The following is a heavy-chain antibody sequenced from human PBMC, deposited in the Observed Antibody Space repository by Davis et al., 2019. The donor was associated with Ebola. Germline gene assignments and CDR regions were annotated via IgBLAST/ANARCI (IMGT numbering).Heavy chain of an antibody. J-gene: IGHJ4*02. CDR2: IKQDGSEK. CDR3: ARDLVDSSGWSDY. CDR1: GFTFSSYW. D-gene: IGHD6-19*01. Sequence: GESLKISCAASGFTFSSYWMSWVRQAPGKGLEWVANIKQDGSEKYYVDSVKGRFTISRDNAKNSLYLQMNSLRAEDTAVYYCARDLVDSSGWSDYWGQGTLVTVSS. V-gene: IGHV3-7*01.